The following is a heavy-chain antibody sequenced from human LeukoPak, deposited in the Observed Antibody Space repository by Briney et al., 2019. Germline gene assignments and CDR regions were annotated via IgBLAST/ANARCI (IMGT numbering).Heavy chain of an antibody. Sequence: SETLSLTCSVSGGSISSYYWSWIRQPPGKGLEWIGYIYYSGSTNYNPSLKSRVTISVDTSKNQFSLKLSSVTDADTAVYYCARDEYYHGSGSYVIGDYWGQGTLVTVSS. V-gene: IGHV4-59*01. CDR2: IYYSGST. J-gene: IGHJ4*02. CDR3: ARDEYYHGSGSYVIGDY. CDR1: GGSISSYY. D-gene: IGHD3-10*01.